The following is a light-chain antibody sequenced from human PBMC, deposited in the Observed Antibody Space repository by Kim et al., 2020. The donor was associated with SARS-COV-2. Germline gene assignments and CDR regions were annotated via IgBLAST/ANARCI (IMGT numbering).Light chain of an antibody. CDR1: QSVRSD. V-gene: IGKV3-11*01. J-gene: IGKJ5*01. CDR2: DAS. CDR3: QQRITWPIA. Sequence: PGESATLSCRASQSVRSDLAWYQQKPGQAPRLLMYDASTRATGIPARFSGSGSGTDFTLPISTLEPEDSAAYYCQQRITWPIAFGQGTRLEI.